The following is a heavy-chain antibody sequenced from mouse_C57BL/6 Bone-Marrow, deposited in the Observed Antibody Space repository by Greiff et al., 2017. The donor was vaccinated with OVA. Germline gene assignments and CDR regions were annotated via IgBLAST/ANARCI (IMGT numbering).Heavy chain of an antibody. CDR2: IWRGGSI. CDR1: GFSLTSYG. V-gene: IGHV2-5*01. CDR3: AKSGDYGSSLWYFDG. Sequence: VQLQQSGPGLVQPSQSLSITCTVSGFSLTSYGVHWVRQSPGKGLEWLGVIWRGGSIDYNAAFMSRLSITKDNSKSQVFFKMHSLQADDTAIYYCAKSGDYGSSLWYFDGWGTGTTVTVSS. D-gene: IGHD1-1*01. J-gene: IGHJ1*03.